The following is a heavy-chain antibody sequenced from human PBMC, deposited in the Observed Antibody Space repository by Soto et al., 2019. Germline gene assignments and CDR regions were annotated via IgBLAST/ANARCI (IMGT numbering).Heavy chain of an antibody. CDR1: GFTFSNFG. CDR2: ISNDGTSE. D-gene: IGHD1-26*01. J-gene: IGHJ4*02. V-gene: IGHV3-30*03. CDR3: AGGSGSYYV. Sequence: QVQVVESGGGVVHPEKSLRLSCAASGFTFSNFGMHWVRQAPGKGLEWVAVISNDGTSENYAQSLKGRFTISRDNSKNTLYLQMNSLRAEDTAVYYCAGGSGSYYVWGQGTLVTVSS.